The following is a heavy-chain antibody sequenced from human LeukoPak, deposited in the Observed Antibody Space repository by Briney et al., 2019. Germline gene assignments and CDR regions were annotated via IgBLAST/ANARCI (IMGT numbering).Heavy chain of an antibody. CDR3: AHKGRGSGSFTM. V-gene: IGHV2-5*01. D-gene: IGHD3-10*01. J-gene: IGHJ4*02. Sequence: SGPTLVKPTQTLTLTCTFSGFSLSTTGVAVGWIRQPPGKALEWLAVHYWNNDKSYSPSLKSRLTVTKDSSKNQVVLIMTNMDPVDTATYYCAHKGRGSGSFTMWGQGTLVTVSS. CDR1: GFSLSTTGVA. CDR2: HYWNNDK.